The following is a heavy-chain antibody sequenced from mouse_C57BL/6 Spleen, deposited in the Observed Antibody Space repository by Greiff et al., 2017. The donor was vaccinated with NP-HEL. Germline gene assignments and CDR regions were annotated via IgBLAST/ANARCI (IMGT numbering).Heavy chain of an antibody. V-gene: IGHV1-72*01. J-gene: IGHJ1*03. Sequence: VQLQQSGAELVKPGASVKLSCKASGYTFTSYWMHWVKQRPGRGPEWIGRIDPNSGGTKYNEKFKSKATLTVDKPSSTAYMQLSSLTSEDSAVYYCARDYYYGYFDVWGTGTTVTVSS. CDR2: IDPNSGGT. D-gene: IGHD1-1*01. CDR3: ARDYYYGYFDV. CDR1: GYTFTSYW.